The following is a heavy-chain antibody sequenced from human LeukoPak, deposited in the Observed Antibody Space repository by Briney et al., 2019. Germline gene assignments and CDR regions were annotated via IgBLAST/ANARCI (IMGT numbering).Heavy chain of an antibody. Sequence: PGGSLRLSCAASGFTFSSYSMNWVRQAPGKGLEWVSSISSSSSYIYYADSVKGRFTISRDNAKNSLYLQMSRLRAEDTALYYCAKGTYSSSSFPFDYWGQGTLVTVSS. CDR1: GFTFSSYS. CDR2: ISSSSSYI. CDR3: AKGTYSSSSFPFDY. V-gene: IGHV3-21*04. D-gene: IGHD6-13*01. J-gene: IGHJ4*02.